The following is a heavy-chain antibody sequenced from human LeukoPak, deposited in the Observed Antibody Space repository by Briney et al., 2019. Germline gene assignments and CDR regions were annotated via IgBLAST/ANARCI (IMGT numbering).Heavy chain of an antibody. CDR3: AKGSYYGVD. D-gene: IGHD1-26*01. CDR2: INSDGSST. CDR1: GVTFSSYW. V-gene: IGHV3-74*01. J-gene: IGHJ4*02. Sequence: GGSLRLSCAASGVTFSSYWMHWVRQAPGKGLVWVSRINSDGSSTGYADSVKGRFTISTDNAKNTLYLQMNSLRAEDTAVYYCAKGSYYGVDWGQGTLVTVSS.